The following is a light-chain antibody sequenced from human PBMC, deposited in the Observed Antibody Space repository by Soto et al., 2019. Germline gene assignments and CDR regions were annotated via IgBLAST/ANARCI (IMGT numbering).Light chain of an antibody. CDR2: GAS. CDR3: QQYGSSPPYT. CDR1: HSVSSSY. Sequence: EIVLTQSPGTLSLSPGERATLSCRASHSVSSSYLAWYQQKPGQAPRLLIYGASSRATGIPDRFSGSGSGTDFTLTISRLEPEDVAVYYCQQYGSSPPYTFGQGTKL. J-gene: IGKJ2*01. V-gene: IGKV3-20*01.